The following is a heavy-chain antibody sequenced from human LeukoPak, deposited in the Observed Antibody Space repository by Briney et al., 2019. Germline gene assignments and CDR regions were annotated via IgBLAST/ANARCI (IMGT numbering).Heavy chain of an antibody. Sequence: SETLSLTCTVSGGSISSYYWSWIRQPPGKGLEWIGEINHSGSTNYNPSLKSRVTISVDTSKNQFSLKLSSVTAADTAVYYCASTMVRGVWWGQGTLVTVSS. V-gene: IGHV4-34*01. CDR3: ASTMVRGVW. CDR1: GGSISSYY. J-gene: IGHJ4*02. CDR2: INHSGST. D-gene: IGHD3-10*01.